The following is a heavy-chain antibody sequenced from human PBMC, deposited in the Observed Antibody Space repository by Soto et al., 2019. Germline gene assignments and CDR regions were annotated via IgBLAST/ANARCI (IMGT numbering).Heavy chain of an antibody. Sequence: TSETLSLTCTVSGGSISSGGYYWSWIRQHPGKGLEWIGYIYYSGSTYYNPSLKSRVTISVDTSKNQFSLKLSSVTAADTAVYYCARLVYGVAGYYFDYWGQGTLVTVSS. D-gene: IGHD6-19*01. CDR2: IYYSGST. J-gene: IGHJ4*02. CDR1: GGSISSGGYY. CDR3: ARLVYGVAGYYFDY. V-gene: IGHV4-31*03.